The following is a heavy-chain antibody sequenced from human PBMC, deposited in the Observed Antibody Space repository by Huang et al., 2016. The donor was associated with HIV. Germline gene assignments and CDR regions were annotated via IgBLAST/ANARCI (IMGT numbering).Heavy chain of an antibody. V-gene: IGHV4-34*01. CDR1: GGSFSGYY. J-gene: IGHJ4*02. Sequence: QVQLQQWGAGLLKPSETLSLTCAVYGGSFSGYYWSWIRQPPGKGLEWIGEINHRGSTNYNPALKRRVTISVDTSKNQFSMKLSSVTAADTAVYYCARILMYYNSSGYGFDYWGQGTLVTVSS. CDR3: ARILMYYNSSGYGFDY. CDR2: INHRGST. D-gene: IGHD3-22*01.